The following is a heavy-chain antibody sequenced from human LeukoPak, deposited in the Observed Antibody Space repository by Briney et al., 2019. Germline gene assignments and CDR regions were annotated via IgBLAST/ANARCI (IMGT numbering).Heavy chain of an antibody. CDR3: AREVGETYYYDSSGYYYDY. CDR2: INCDGSST. D-gene: IGHD3-22*01. V-gene: IGHV3-74*01. J-gene: IGHJ4*02. CDR1: GFTFSSYW. Sequence: GGSLRLSCAASGFTFSSYWMHWVRQAPGKGLVWVSRINCDGSSTSYADSVKGRFTISRDNAKNTLYLQMNSLRAEDTAVYYCAREVGETYYYDSSGYYYDYWGQGTLVTVSS.